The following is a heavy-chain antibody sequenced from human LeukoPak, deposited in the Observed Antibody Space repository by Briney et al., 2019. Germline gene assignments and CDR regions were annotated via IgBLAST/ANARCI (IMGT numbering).Heavy chain of an antibody. CDR2: IYYSGST. V-gene: IGHV4-59*08. CDR1: GDSISRYF. CDR3: ARYDAFDI. J-gene: IGHJ3*02. Sequence: SDTLSLTCTVSGDSISRYFWSWIRQPPGKGLEWIGYIYYSGSTNYNPSLKSRVTISINTSKNQLSLNLSSVTAADTAVYYCARYDAFDIWGQGPMVTVSS.